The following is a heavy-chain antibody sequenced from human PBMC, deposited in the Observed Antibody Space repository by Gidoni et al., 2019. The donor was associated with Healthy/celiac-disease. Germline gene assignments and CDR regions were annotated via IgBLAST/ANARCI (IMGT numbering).Heavy chain of an antibody. J-gene: IGHJ3*02. V-gene: IGHV4-38-2*01. CDR1: GYSISSGYY. Sequence: QVQLQESGPGLVKPSETLSLTCAVSGYSISSGYYWGWIRQPPGKGLEWIGSIYHSGSTYYNPSLKRRVTISVDTSKNQFSLKLSSVTAADTAVYYCARQGIYDSSGYSHDAFDIWGQGTMVTVSS. D-gene: IGHD3-22*01. CDR3: ARQGIYDSSGYSHDAFDI. CDR2: IYHSGST.